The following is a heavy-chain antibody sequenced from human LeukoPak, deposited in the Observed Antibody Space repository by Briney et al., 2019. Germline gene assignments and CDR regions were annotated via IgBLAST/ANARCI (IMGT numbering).Heavy chain of an antibody. J-gene: IGHJ6*04. CDR3: ARDKAVLRYFDWLFYGMDV. Sequence: SETLSLTCTVSGGSISSYYWSWIRQPPGKGLEWIGYIYYSGSTNYNPSLKSRVTISVDTSKNQFSLKLSSVPAADTAVYYCARDKAVLRYFDWLFYGMDVWGKGTTVTVSS. CDR2: IYYSGST. CDR1: GGSISSYY. V-gene: IGHV4-59*01. D-gene: IGHD3-9*01.